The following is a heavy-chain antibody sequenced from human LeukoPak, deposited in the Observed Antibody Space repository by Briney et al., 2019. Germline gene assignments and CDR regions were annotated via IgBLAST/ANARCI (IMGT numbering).Heavy chain of an antibody. V-gene: IGHV4-59*01. D-gene: IGHD3-10*01. CDR1: GGSISNYY. J-gene: IGHJ6*03. Sequence: SETLSPTCTVSGGSISNYYWSWIRQPPGKGLEWIGYIFYTGTTNYNFSLKSRLTISVDTSKNQFSLRLTSVTAADTAVYYCARDVGGADMDVWGKGTTVTVSS. CDR3: ARDVGGADMDV. CDR2: IFYTGTT.